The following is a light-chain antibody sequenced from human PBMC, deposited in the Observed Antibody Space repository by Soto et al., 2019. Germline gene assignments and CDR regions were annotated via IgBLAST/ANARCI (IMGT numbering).Light chain of an antibody. Sequence: DFQMTQSLSTLSASVGDSVTITCRASQSIHTWLAWYQQKPGRTPKLLIYKASVLESGVPSRFSGSGSGTEYPLTISSLQPDDFATYYCQQYNSHPYTLGRGTKLQIK. V-gene: IGKV1-5*03. J-gene: IGKJ2*01. CDR1: QSIHTW. CDR3: QQYNSHPYT. CDR2: KAS.